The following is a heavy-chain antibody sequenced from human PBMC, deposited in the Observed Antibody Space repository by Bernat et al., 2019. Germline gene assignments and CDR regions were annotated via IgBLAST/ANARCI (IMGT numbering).Heavy chain of an antibody. CDR1: GYSFTSYW. J-gene: IGHJ4*02. Sequence: EVQLVQSGAEVKKPGESLRISCKGSGYSFTSYWISWVRQITGKGLEWMGRIDPSDSYTNYSPSFQGQVTISADKSISTANLQWSSMKASDTAMYYGARHASGEGGWYWFDYWGQGTLVTVSS. CDR3: ARHASGEGGWYWFDY. D-gene: IGHD6-19*01. CDR2: IDPSDSYT. V-gene: IGHV5-10-1*03.